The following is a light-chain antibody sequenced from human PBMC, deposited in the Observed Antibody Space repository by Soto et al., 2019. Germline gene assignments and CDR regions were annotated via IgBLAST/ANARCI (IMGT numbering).Light chain of an antibody. V-gene: IGKV3-11*01. CDR2: DAS. J-gene: IGKJ4*01. CDR1: QTISTY. CDR3: QHRNSWPLS. Sequence: EIVLTQSPATLSLSPGERATLSCRASQTISTYLAWYQHKPGQVPRLLIYDASKRATGIPARFSGSGSGTDFTLTISSLDLEDFAVYYCQHRNSWPLSFGGGTKVEI.